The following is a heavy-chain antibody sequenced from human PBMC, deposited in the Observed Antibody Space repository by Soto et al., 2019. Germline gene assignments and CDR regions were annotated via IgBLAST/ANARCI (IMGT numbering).Heavy chain of an antibody. CDR2: ISGSGGST. CDR3: AMHYSSSWYIEAFDI. CDR1: GFTFSSYA. J-gene: IGHJ3*02. V-gene: IGHV3-23*01. Sequence: GGSLRLSCAASGFTFSSYAMSWVRQAPGKGLEWVSAISGSGGSTYYADSVKGRFTISRDNSKNTLYLQMNSLRAEDTAVYYCAMHYSSSWYIEAFDIWGQGTMVTVSS. D-gene: IGHD6-13*01.